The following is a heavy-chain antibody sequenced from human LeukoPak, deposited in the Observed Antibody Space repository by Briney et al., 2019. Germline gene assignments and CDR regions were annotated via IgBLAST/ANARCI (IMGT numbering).Heavy chain of an antibody. CDR1: GGSISSTSYY. D-gene: IGHD3-22*01. J-gene: IGHJ4*02. CDR2: IYYSGST. Sequence: SETLSLTCTVSGGSISSTSYYWGWIRQPPGKGLEWVGSIYYSGSTYYNPSLKSRVTISVDTSKNQFSLKLSSVTAADTAIYYCARHLAPSSGYLTLDYWGQGTLVTVSS. CDR3: ARHLAPSSGYLTLDY. V-gene: IGHV4-39*01.